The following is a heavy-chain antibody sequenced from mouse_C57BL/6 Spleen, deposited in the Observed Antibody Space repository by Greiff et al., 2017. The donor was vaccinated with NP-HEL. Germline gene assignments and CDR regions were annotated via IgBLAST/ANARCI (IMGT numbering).Heavy chain of an antibody. CDR1: GYTFTDYY. J-gene: IGHJ3*01. CDR3: ARLEKGWFAY. Sequence: VQLQQSGPVLVKPGASVKMSCKASGYTFTDYYMNWVKQSHGKSLEWIGVINPYNGGTSYNQKFKGKATLTVDKSSSTAYMELNSLTSEDSAVYYCARLEKGWFAYWGQGTLVTVSA. CDR2: INPYNGGT. V-gene: IGHV1-19*01.